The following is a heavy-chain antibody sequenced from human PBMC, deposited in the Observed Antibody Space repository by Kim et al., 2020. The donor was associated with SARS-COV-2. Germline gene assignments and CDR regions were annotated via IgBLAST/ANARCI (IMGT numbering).Heavy chain of an antibody. D-gene: IGHD3-16*02. CDR2: IIPIFATA. Sequence: SVKVSCKASGGTFSSYAITWVRQAPGQGLEWMGGIIPIFATANYAQKFQGRVTITADKSTSTAYMELSSLRSDDTAVYYCARGAEDYVWGSYLSLGRDAFDIWGQGTMVTVSS. CDR1: GGTFSSYA. V-gene: IGHV1-69*06. CDR3: ARGAEDYVWGSYLSLGRDAFDI. J-gene: IGHJ3*02.